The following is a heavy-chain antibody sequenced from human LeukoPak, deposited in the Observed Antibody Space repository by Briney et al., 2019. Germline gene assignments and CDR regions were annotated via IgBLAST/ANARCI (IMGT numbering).Heavy chain of an antibody. CDR2: INHSGST. CDR3: ARSRENYYDSSGIFDY. J-gene: IGHJ4*02. Sequence: SETLSLTCAVYGGSFSGYYWSWIRQPPGKGLEWIGEINHSGSTNYNPPLKSRVTISVDTSKNQFSLKLSSVTAADTAVYYCARSRENYYDSSGIFDYWGQGTLVTVSS. D-gene: IGHD3-22*01. V-gene: IGHV4-34*01. CDR1: GGSFSGYY.